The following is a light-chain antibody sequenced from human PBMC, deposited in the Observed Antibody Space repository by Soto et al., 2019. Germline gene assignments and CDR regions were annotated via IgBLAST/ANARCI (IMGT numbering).Light chain of an antibody. CDR2: GNS. J-gene: IGLJ1*01. CDR3: QSYDSSLSGYV. Sequence: QSVLTQPPSVSGAPGQRVTISCTGSSSNIGAGYDVHWYQQLPGTAPKLLIYGNSNRPSGVPDRFSGSKSGTSASLAITGFQAEDEADYYCQSYDSSLSGYVFGTGTKVTDL. V-gene: IGLV1-40*01. CDR1: SSNIGAGYD.